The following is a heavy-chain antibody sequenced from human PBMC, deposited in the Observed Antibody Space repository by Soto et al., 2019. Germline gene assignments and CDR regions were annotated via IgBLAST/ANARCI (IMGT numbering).Heavy chain of an antibody. V-gene: IGHV3-23*01. Sequence: GGSLRLSCAASGFIFSNYVMSWVRQAPGKGLEWVSSISDSGGTSYYADTEKGRFTNSRDNSKNTLNLQMKNMRAEDTAIYYCAKRPRALLTFDYWGQGTLVTVSS. CDR2: ISDSGGTS. J-gene: IGHJ4*02. CDR1: GFIFSNYV. D-gene: IGHD1-26*01. CDR3: AKRPRALLTFDY.